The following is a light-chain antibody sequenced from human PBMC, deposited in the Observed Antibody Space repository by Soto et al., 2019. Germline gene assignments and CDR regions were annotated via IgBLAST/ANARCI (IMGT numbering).Light chain of an antibody. CDR1: QTISRW. J-gene: IGKJ1*01. V-gene: IGKV1-39*01. CDR3: QQTYSTPWT. CDR2: TSF. Sequence: DIQMSQSPSTLSASVGDRVTITCRASQTISRWLAWYQQKPGEAPNLLIHTSFTLYSGVPSRFSGSGSGTDFTLTISSLQPEDFATIYCQQTYSTPWTFGQGTKVDIK.